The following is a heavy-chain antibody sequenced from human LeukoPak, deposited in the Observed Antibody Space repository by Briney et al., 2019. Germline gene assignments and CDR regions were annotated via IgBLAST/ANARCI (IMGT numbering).Heavy chain of an antibody. CDR2: ISSSSNYI. J-gene: IGHJ4*02. D-gene: IGHD3-22*01. V-gene: IGHV3-21*01. Sequence: GGSLRLSCAASGFTFSSYSMNWVRQAPGKGLEWVSSISSSSNYIYYADSVKGRFTISRDNAKNSLYLQMDSLRAEDTAVYYCARDPSSGYYYFDSWGQGTLVTVSS. CDR1: GFTFSSYS. CDR3: ARDPSSGYYYFDS.